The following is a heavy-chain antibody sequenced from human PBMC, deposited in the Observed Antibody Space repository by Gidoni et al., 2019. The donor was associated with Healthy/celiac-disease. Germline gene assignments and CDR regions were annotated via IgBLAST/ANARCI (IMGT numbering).Heavy chain of an antibody. CDR3: ANYDSSGYPS. D-gene: IGHD3-22*01. Sequence: EVQLVESGGGLVQPGRSLRLSCAASGFTFDDYAMHWVRQAPGKGLEWVSGISWNSGSIGYADSVKGRFTISRDNAKNSLYLQMNSLRAEDTALYYCANYDSSGYPSWGQGTLVTVSS. V-gene: IGHV3-9*01. J-gene: IGHJ5*02. CDR1: GFTFDDYA. CDR2: ISWNSGSI.